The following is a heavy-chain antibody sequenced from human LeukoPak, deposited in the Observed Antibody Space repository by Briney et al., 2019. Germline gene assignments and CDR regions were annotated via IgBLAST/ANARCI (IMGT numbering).Heavy chain of an antibody. J-gene: IGHJ4*02. CDR3: ARDRRWELNFDY. CDR2: ISYDGSNK. D-gene: IGHD1-26*01. V-gene: IGHV3-30*03. CDR1: GFTFSSYG. Sequence: GGSLRLSCAASGFTFSSYGMHWVRQAPGKGLEWVAVISYDGSNKYYADSVKGRFTISRDSAKNSLYLQMNSLRAEDTAVYYCARDRRWELNFDYWGQGTLVTVSP.